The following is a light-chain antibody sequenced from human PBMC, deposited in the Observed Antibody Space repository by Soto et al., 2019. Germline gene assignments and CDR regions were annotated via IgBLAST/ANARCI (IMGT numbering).Light chain of an antibody. V-gene: IGKV3-20*01. Sequence: EIVLTQSPGTLSLSPGERATLSCRASQSVSSSYLAWYQQKPGQAPRLLIYGASSRATGIPDRFSGSGSGTDFTLTISRLEPEDFAVYYCQQYVSSPVFTFGPGTKVHIK. CDR3: QQYVSSPVFT. CDR1: QSVSSSY. J-gene: IGKJ3*01. CDR2: GAS.